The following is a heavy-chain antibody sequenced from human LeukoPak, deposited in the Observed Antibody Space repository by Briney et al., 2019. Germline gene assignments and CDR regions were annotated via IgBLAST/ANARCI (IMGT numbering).Heavy chain of an antibody. CDR2: FDPEDGET. J-gene: IGHJ4*02. D-gene: IGHD2-2*01. CDR1: GYTLTELS. V-gene: IGHV1-24*01. Sequence: GASVKVSCKVSGYTLTELSMHWVRQAPGKGLEWMGGFDPEDGETIYAQKFQGRVTMTEDTSTDTAYMELSSLRSEDTAVYYCATDIVVVPAAPREMAMTKRMRDYWGQGTLVTVSS. CDR3: ATDIVVVPAAPREMAMTKRMRDY.